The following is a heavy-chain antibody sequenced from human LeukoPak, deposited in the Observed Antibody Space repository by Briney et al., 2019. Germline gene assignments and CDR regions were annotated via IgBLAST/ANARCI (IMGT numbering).Heavy chain of an antibody. V-gene: IGHV3-48*03. CDR2: ISSSGSTI. CDR1: GFTFSSYA. Sequence: PGGSLRLSCAASGFTFSSYAMNWVRQAPGKGLEWVSYISSSGSTIYYADSVKGRFTISRDNAKNSLYLQMNSLRAEDTAVYYCARASAVAGSFDYWGRGTLVTVSS. D-gene: IGHD6-19*01. CDR3: ARASAVAGSFDY. J-gene: IGHJ4*02.